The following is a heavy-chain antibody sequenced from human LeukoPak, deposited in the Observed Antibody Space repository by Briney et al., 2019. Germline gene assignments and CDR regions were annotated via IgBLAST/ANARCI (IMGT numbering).Heavy chain of an antibody. CDR3: ARERYGGNSGFYFDY. V-gene: IGHV4-61*02. CDR2: IYTSGST. Sequence: SETLSLTCTVSGGSISSGSYYWRWIRQPAGKGLEWIGRIYTSGSTNYNPSLKSRVTISVDTSKNQFSLKLSSVTAADTAVYYCARERYGGNSGFYFDYWGQGTLVTVSS. J-gene: IGHJ4*02. CDR1: GGSISSGSYY. D-gene: IGHD4-23*01.